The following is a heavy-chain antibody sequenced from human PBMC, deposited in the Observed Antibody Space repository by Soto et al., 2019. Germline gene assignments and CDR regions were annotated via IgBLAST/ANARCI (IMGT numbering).Heavy chain of an antibody. CDR1: GYTFTSYG. J-gene: IGHJ4*02. D-gene: IGHD6-19*01. CDR3: ARDRKKSQWLVFDY. V-gene: IGHV1-18*01. Sequence: ASAKVSCKASGYTFTSYGISWVRQAPGQGLEWMGWISAYNGNTNYAQKLQGRDTMTTDTSTSTAYMELRSLRSDDTVVYYCARDRKKSQWLVFDYWGQGTLVTVSS. CDR2: ISAYNGNT.